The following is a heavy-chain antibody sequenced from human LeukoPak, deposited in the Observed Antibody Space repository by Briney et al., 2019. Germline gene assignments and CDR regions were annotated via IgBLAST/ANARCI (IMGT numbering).Heavy chain of an antibody. V-gene: IGHV4-38-2*02. D-gene: IGHD1-26*01. CDR1: GYSISSGYY. J-gene: IGHJ4*02. CDR3: ARHGVGGSYGDH. Sequence: SETLSLTCTVSGYSISSGYYWGWIRQPPGKGLEWIGSIYHSGSTYYNPSLKSRVTISVDTSRNQFSLKLSSVTAADTAVYYCARHGVGGSYGDHWGQGTLVTVSS. CDR2: IYHSGST.